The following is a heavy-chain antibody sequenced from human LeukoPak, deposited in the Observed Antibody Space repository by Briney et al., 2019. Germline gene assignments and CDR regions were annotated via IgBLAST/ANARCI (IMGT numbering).Heavy chain of an antibody. CDR2: ISYDGSNK. J-gene: IGHJ4*02. D-gene: IGHD3-22*01. Sequence: GRSLRLSCAASGFTFSSYAMHWVRQAPGKGLEWVAVISYDGSNKYYADSVKGRFTISRDNPKNTLYLQMNNLRADDTAVYFCAKRGVVIRVILVGFHKEAYYFDSWGQGALVTVSS. CDR3: AKRGVVIRVILVGFHKEAYYFDS. V-gene: IGHV3-30*07. CDR1: GFTFSSYA.